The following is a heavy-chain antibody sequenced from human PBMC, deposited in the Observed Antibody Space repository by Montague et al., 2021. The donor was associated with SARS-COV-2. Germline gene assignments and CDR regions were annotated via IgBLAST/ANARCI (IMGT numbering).Heavy chain of an antibody. CDR3: ARDLAPYYGSGSYYNPIDAFDI. Sequence: SETLSLTCTVSGDPISSSNYYWSWIRQPPGKGLEWIGSIYYRGSTYYNPSLKSRVTISVDTSKNQFSLKLSSVTAADTAVYYCARDLAPYYGSGSYYNPIDAFDIWGQGTMVTVSS. CDR1: GDPISSSNYY. V-gene: IGHV4-39*07. J-gene: IGHJ3*02. CDR2: IYYRGST. D-gene: IGHD3-10*01.